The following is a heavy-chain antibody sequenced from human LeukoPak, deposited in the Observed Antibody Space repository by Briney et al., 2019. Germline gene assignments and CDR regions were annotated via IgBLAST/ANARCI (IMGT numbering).Heavy chain of an antibody. Sequence: SETLSLTCTVSGYSISSGYYWGWIRQPPGKGLEWIGSIYHSGSTYYNPSLKSRVTISVDTSKNQFSLKLSSVTAADTAVYYCARDALGGNPNYYYYYMDVWGKGTTVTISS. CDR2: IYHSGST. CDR1: GYSISSGYY. J-gene: IGHJ6*03. CDR3: ARDALGGNPNYYYYYMDV. D-gene: IGHD3-16*01. V-gene: IGHV4-38-2*02.